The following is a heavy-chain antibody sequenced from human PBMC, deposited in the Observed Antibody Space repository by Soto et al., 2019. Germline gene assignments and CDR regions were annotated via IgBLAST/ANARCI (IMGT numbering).Heavy chain of an antibody. CDR2: ISSTTNYI. CDR1: GFTFTSFA. V-gene: IGHV3-21*06. CDR3: ARESEDLTSNFDY. J-gene: IGHJ4*02. Sequence: GGSLRLSCAASGFTFTSFAVSWARQAPGKGLEWVSSISSTTNYIYYGDSMKGRFTISRDNAKNSLYLEMNSLRAEDTAVYYCARESEDLTSNFDYWGQGTLVTVSS.